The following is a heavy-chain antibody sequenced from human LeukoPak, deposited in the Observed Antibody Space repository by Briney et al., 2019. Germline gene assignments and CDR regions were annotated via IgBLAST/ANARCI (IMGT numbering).Heavy chain of an antibody. V-gene: IGHV4-59*01. J-gene: IGHJ4*02. CDR2: VYYSGNT. CDR1: GGSISSYY. D-gene: IGHD2-15*01. CDR3: ARGVVAATGYDY. Sequence: NPSETLSLTCTVSGGSISSYYWSWIRQPPEKGLEWIGYVYYSGNTNYNPSLKSRVTISVDTLKNQFSLKMSSVTAADTATYYCARGVVAATGYDYWGQGTLVTVSS.